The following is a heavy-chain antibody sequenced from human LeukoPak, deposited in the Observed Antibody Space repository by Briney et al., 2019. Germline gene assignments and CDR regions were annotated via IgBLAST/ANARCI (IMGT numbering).Heavy chain of an antibody. J-gene: IGHJ4*02. CDR3: ARGRNSDYYGSGSYDY. CDR1: GYTFTSYD. D-gene: IGHD3-10*01. Sequence: ASVKVSCKASGYTFTSYDINWVRQATGQGLEWMGWMNPNSGNTGYAQKFQGRVTITRNTSISTAYMELSSLRSEDTAVYYCARGRNSDYYGSGSYDYWGQGTLVTVSS. CDR2: MNPNSGNT. V-gene: IGHV1-8*03.